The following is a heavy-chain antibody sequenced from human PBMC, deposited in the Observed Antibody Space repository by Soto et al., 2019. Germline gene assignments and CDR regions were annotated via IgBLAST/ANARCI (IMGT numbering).Heavy chain of an antibody. CDR1: GGTFSSYT. D-gene: IGHD2-15*01. V-gene: IGHV1-69*02. J-gene: IGHJ4*02. CDR2: IIPILGIA. Sequence: QVPLVQSGAEVKKPGSSVKVSCKASGGTFSSYTISWVRQAPGQGLEWMGRIIPILGIANYAQKFQGRVTITADKSTSTAYMELSSLRSEDTAVYYCARGYCSGGSCYGNFDYWGQGTLVTVSS. CDR3: ARGYCSGGSCYGNFDY.